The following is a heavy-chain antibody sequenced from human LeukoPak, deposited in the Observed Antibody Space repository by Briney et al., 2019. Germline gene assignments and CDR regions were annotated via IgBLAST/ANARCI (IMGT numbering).Heavy chain of an antibody. CDR3: AKDSVGPNYDILTGSYYFDY. J-gene: IGHJ4*02. D-gene: IGHD3-9*01. CDR1: GFTFSSYT. Sequence: GGSLRLSCAASGFTFSSYTMNWVRQAPGKGLEWVSAISGSGGSTYYADSVKGRFTISRDNSKNTLYLQMNSLRAEDTAVYYCAKDSVGPNYDILTGSYYFDYWGQGTLVTVSS. V-gene: IGHV3-23*01. CDR2: ISGSGGST.